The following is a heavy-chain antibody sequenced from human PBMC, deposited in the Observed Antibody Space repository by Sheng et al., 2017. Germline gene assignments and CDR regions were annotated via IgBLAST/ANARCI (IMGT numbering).Heavy chain of an antibody. V-gene: IGHV4-59*01. J-gene: IGHJ4*02. CDR1: GGSISSYY. CDR2: IYYSGST. D-gene: IGHD1-7*01. Sequence: QVQLQESGPGLVKPSETLSLTCTVSGGSISSYYWSWIRQPPGKGLEWIGYIYYSGSTNYNPSLKSRVTISVDTSKNQFSLKLSSVTAADTAVYYCARGTTGTTPLDYWGQGTLVTVSS. CDR3: ARGTTGTTPLDY.